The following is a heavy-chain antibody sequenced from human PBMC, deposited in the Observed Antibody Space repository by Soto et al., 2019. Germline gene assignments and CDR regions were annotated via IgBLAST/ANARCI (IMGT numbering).Heavy chain of an antibody. CDR3: ARDSIAAAGTGYYYYYGMDV. Sequence: SETLSLTXAAYGGSFSGYYWSWIRQPPGKGLEWIGEINHSGSTNYNPSLKSRVTISVDTSKNQFSLKLSSVTAADTAVYYCARDSIAAAGTGYYYYYGMDVWGQGTTVTVSS. D-gene: IGHD6-13*01. V-gene: IGHV4-34*01. CDR2: INHSGST. J-gene: IGHJ6*02. CDR1: GGSFSGYY.